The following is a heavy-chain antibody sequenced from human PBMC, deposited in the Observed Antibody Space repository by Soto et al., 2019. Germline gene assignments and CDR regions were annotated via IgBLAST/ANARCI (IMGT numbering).Heavy chain of an antibody. CDR3: AKASASSWPYYFDS. Sequence: DVQLLESGGGLVHPGGSLKLTCAASGFSFSSYVMAWVRQAPGKGLEWVSAMRGSSSSTYYPDSVKGRFTISRENSENTLYLQMNSLRAEDTAMYYCAKASASSWPYYFDSWGQGALVTVSS. D-gene: IGHD6-13*01. CDR2: MRGSSSST. CDR1: GFSFSSYV. V-gene: IGHV3-23*01. J-gene: IGHJ4*02.